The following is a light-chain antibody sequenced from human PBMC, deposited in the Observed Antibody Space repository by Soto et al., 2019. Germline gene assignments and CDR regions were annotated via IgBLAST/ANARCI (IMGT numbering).Light chain of an antibody. CDR1: QSIGTW. V-gene: IGKV1-5*03. CDR3: QQYNTYST. J-gene: IGKJ1*01. CDR2: KAS. Sequence: DIQMTQSPSTLSASVGDRVTITCRASQSIGTWLAWYQQKPGKAPNLLIYKASTLESGVPSRFSGSGSGTEFTLTISSLQPDDFATYYCQQYNTYSTVGQGTKVEIK.